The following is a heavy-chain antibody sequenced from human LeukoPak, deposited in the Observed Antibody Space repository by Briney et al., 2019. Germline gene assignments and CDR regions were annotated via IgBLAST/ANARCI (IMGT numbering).Heavy chain of an antibody. D-gene: IGHD3-22*01. CDR2: INPNSGGT. CDR3: ARDLRYYDSSGYLDVAYFDY. J-gene: IGHJ4*02. Sequence: ASVKVSCKASGYTFTGYYMHWLRQAPGQGLEWMGWINPNSGGTNYAQKFQGRVTMTRDTSISTAYMELSRLRSDDTAVYYCARDLRYYDSSGYLDVAYFDYWGQGTLVTVSS. V-gene: IGHV1-2*02. CDR1: GYTFTGYY.